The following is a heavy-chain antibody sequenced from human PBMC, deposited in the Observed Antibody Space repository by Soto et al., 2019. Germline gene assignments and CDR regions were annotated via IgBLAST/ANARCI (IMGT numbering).Heavy chain of an antibody. CDR2: IYYSGST. D-gene: IGHD3-10*01. V-gene: IGHV4-59*01. CDR1: GGSISSYY. Sequence: SETLSLTCTVSGGSISSYYWSWIRQPPGKGLEWIGYIYYSGSTNYNPSLKSRVTISVDTSKNQFSLKLSSVTAADTAVYYCARFARRFYYGSGDEIFYYMDVWGKGTTVTVPS. CDR3: ARFARRFYYGSGDEIFYYMDV. J-gene: IGHJ6*03.